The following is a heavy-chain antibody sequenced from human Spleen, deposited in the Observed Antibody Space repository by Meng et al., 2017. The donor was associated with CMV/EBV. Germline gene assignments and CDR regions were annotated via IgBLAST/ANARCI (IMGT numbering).Heavy chain of an antibody. CDR2: INWNGDTT. CDR3: ARGGTFDWNYEDS. Sequence: CAASGFIFDDYGMSWVRRPPGKGLEWVSGINWNGDTTGIADSVKGRFTISRDKTKNSLYLQMNSVRAEDTALYYCARGGTFDWNYEDSWGQGTLVTVSS. J-gene: IGHJ4*02. CDR1: GFIFDDYG. V-gene: IGHV3-20*04. D-gene: IGHD1-7*01.